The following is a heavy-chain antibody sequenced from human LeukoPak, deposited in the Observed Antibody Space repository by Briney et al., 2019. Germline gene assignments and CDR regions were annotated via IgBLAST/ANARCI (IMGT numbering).Heavy chain of an antibody. CDR2: IIPIFGTA. Sequence: GASVKVSCKASGGTFSSYAISWVRQAPGQGLEWMGGIIPIFGTANYAQKFQGRVTITADESTSTAYIELSSLRSEDTAVYYCARARAGYYDSSGYYYGWFDPWGQGTLVTVSS. D-gene: IGHD3-22*01. V-gene: IGHV1-69*13. J-gene: IGHJ5*02. CDR1: GGTFSSYA. CDR3: ARARAGYYDSSGYYYGWFDP.